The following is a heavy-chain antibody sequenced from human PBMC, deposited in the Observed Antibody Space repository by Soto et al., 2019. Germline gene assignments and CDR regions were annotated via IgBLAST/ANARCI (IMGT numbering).Heavy chain of an antibody. Sequence: QVQLVQSGAEVKKPGSSVQVSCKASGGTFSSSAISWVRQAPGQGLEWMGGIIPIFGTANYAEKFQGRVTITADESTSTAYLELSSLRSEDTAVYYCASGSYSSASVLVYWGQGTLVTVSS. D-gene: IGHD6-6*01. CDR1: GGTFSSSA. CDR2: IIPIFGTA. J-gene: IGHJ4*02. CDR3: ASGSYSSASVLVY. V-gene: IGHV1-69*12.